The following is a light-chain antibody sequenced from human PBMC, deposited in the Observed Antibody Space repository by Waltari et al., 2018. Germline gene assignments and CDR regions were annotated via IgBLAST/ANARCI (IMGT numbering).Light chain of an antibody. Sequence: SYVLTQPPSVSVAPGETARITRGGDNIGSYRVHWYQQKPGQAPVLVIRYDSDRPSGIPERFSVSNSANTATLTISRVEAGDEANYYCQVWHAALDPGVFGTGTEVTV. J-gene: IGLJ1*01. CDR1: NIGSYR. CDR3: QVWHAALDPGV. CDR2: YDS. V-gene: IGLV3-21*04.